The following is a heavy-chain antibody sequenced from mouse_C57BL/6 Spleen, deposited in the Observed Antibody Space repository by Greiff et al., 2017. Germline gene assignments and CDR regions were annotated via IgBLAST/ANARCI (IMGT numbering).Heavy chain of an antibody. D-gene: IGHD6-1*01. J-gene: IGHJ4*01. CDR2: IYPGSGST. V-gene: IGHV1-55*01. CDR1: GYTFTSYW. CDR3: ARSNRDYAMDY. Sequence: QVQLQQSGAELVKPGASVKMSCKASGYTFTSYWITWVKQRPGQGLEWIGDIYPGSGSTNYNATFKSKATLTVDTSSSTAYMQLSSLTSEDSAVYYCARSNRDYAMDYWGQGTSVTVSS.